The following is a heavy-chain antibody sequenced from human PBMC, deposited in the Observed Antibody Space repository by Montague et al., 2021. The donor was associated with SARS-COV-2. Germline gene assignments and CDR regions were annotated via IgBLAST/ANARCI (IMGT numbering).Heavy chain of an antibody. CDR2: IYSGGST. CDR3: ARDSYGMGV. V-gene: IGHV3-66*02. Sequence: SLRLSCAASGLTVSSNYMSWVRQAPGKGLEWVSVIYSGGSTYYADSVKGRFTISRDNSKNTLYLQMSSLRDEDTAVYYCARDSYGMGVWGQGTTVTVSS. J-gene: IGHJ6*02. CDR1: GLTVSSNY.